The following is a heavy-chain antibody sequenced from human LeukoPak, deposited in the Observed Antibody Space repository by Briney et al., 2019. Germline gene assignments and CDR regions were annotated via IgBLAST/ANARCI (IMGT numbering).Heavy chain of an antibody. J-gene: IGHJ5*02. V-gene: IGHV4-61*02. CDR2: IYTSGST. CDR1: GYSISSGYY. D-gene: IGHD6-19*01. Sequence: PSETLSLTCTVSGYSISSGYYWGWIRQPAGKGLEWIGRIYTSGSTNYNPSLKSRVTISVDTSKNQFSLKLSSVTAADTAVYYCARSSSSGWGFRFDPWGQGTLVTVSS. CDR3: ARSSSSGWGFRFDP.